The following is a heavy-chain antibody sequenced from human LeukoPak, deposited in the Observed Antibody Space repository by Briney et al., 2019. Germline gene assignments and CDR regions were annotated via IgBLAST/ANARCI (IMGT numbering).Heavy chain of an antibody. Sequence: SVKVSCKTSGGTFSSYALSWVRQAPGQGLEWMGGIIPGFGRATYAQKFQGRVTITADESTSTAYMELTSLRSEDTAVYYCARGQRLVLRNWFHTWGQGTLVTVSS. V-gene: IGHV1-69*13. D-gene: IGHD6-13*01. J-gene: IGHJ5*02. CDR3: ARGQRLVLRNWFHT. CDR1: GGTFSSYA. CDR2: IIPGFGRA.